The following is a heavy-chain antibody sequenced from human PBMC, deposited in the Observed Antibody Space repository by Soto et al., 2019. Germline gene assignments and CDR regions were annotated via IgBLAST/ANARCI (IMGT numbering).Heavy chain of an antibody. D-gene: IGHD5-12*01. J-gene: IGHJ6*03. CDR2: INQDGSGK. Sequence: GGSLRLSCAASGFTFNSYLMSWARQAPGKGLEWVANINQDGSGKYYGDSVKGRFTVSRDKADNSLYLQMNSLRAEDTAVYYCARDLEQNPRRYYNYYCMDVWGKGTTVTVSS. CDR1: GFTFNSYL. CDR3: ARDLEQNPRRYYNYYCMDV. V-gene: IGHV3-7*01.